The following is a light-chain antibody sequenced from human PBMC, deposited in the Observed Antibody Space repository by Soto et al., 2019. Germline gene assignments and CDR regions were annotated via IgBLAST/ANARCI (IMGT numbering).Light chain of an antibody. Sequence: EIVMTQSPATLSVSPGEKATLSCRASQSVNNNLAWYLQKPGQAPRLLIYFASTRATGIPARFSGSGSGTEFTLNISSLQSEDFVVYYCQQYNKWPLTFGGGTKVETK. CDR2: FAS. CDR3: QQYNKWPLT. CDR1: QSVNNN. J-gene: IGKJ4*01. V-gene: IGKV3-15*01.